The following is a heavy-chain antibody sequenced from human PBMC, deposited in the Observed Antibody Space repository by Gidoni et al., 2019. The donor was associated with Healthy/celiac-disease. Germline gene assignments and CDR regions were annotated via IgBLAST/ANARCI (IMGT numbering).Heavy chain of an antibody. Sequence: EVQLVESGGGLVKPGGSLRISCAASGFTFSSYSMNLVRQAPGKGLEWVSSISRSSSYIYYADSVKGRFTISRDNAKNSLYLKMNSLRAEDTAVYYCAREYYGSGSYYKRDYYYYYGMDVWGQGTTVTVSS. J-gene: IGHJ6*02. CDR1: GFTFSSYS. D-gene: IGHD3-10*01. V-gene: IGHV3-21*01. CDR2: ISRSSSYI. CDR3: AREYYGSGSYYKRDYYYYYGMDV.